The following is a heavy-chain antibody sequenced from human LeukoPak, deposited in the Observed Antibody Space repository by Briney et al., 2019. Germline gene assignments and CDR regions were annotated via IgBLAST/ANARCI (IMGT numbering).Heavy chain of an antibody. D-gene: IGHD2-2*02. CDR2: MWYDGSKD. V-gene: IGHV3-33*01. CDR3: ARDRPPNCSSTSCYRGGGAFDI. CDR1: GFSFSTYG. J-gene: IGHJ3*02. Sequence: PGKSLRLSCAASGFSFSTYGIHWVRQAPGKGLEWVAVMWYDGSKDYYAGSVKGRFTISRDNSKNTLYLQMNSLRAEDTAVYYCARDRPPNCSSTSCYRGGGAFDIWGQGTMVTVSS.